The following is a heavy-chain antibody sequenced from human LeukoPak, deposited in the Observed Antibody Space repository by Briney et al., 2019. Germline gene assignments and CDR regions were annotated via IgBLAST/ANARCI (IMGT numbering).Heavy chain of an antibody. CDR1: GGSISSSSYY. V-gene: IGHV4-39*07. D-gene: IGHD2-15*01. CDR3: ARGKILGYCSGGSCYSSDY. CDR2: IYYSGST. J-gene: IGHJ4*02. Sequence: SETLSLTCTVSGGSISSSSYYWGWIRQPPGKGLEWIGSIYYSGSTYYNPSLKSRVTISVDTSKNQFSLKLSSVTAADTAVYYCARGKILGYCSGGSCYSSDYWGQGTLVTVSS.